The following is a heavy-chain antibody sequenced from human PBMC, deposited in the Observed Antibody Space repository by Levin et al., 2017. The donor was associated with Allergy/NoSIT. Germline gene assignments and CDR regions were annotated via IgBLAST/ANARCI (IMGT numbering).Heavy chain of an antibody. J-gene: IGHJ6*03. Sequence: SETLSLTCAVYGGSFSGYYWSWIRQPPGKGLEWIGEINHSGSTNYNPSLKSRVTISVDTSKNQFSLKLSSVTAADTAVYYCARGGGYYYMDVWDKGTTVTVSS. CDR2: INHSGST. V-gene: IGHV4-34*01. D-gene: IGHD3-16*01. CDR1: GGSFSGYY. CDR3: ARGGGYYYMDV.